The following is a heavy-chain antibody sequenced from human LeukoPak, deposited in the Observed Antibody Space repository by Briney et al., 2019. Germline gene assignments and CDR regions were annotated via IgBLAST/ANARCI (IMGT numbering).Heavy chain of an antibody. D-gene: IGHD2-2*01. J-gene: IGHJ5*02. CDR1: GYTFTSYG. V-gene: IGHV1-18*01. CDR3: ARASTTVPVNWLDP. Sequence: ASVKVSCKASGYTFTSYGISWVRQAPGQGLEWMGWISAYNGNTNYAQKLQGRVTMTTDTSTSTAYMELRSLRSDDTAVYYCARASTTVPVNWLDPWGQGTLVTVSS. CDR2: ISAYNGNT.